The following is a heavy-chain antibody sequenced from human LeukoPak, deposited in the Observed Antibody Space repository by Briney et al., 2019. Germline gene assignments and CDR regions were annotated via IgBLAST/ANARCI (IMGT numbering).Heavy chain of an antibody. CDR1: GYSISSDYS. CDR3: VRGRSNLGDFDF. D-gene: IGHD3-10*01. V-gene: IGHV4-30-2*01. CDR2: IYPSGNT. J-gene: IGHJ4*02. Sequence: KPSETLSLTCTVSGYSISSDYSWSWIRQPPGKDLEWVGYIYPSGNTYYNPSLKSRVTVSSDRSKNQFSLKLNSLTAADTAVYYCVRGRSNLGDFDFWGQGILVTVSS.